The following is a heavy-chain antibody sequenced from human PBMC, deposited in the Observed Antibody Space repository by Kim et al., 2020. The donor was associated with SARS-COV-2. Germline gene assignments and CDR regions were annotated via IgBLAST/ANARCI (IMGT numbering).Heavy chain of an antibody. J-gene: IGHJ4*02. V-gene: IGHV3-9*01. CDR3: AKVYGSGHTPDY. CDR2: ISWNSGSI. D-gene: IGHD3-10*01. Sequence: GGSLRLSCAASGFTFDDYAMHWVRQAPGKGLEWVSGISWNSGSIGYADSVKGRFTISRDNAKNSLYLQMNSLRAEDTALYYCAKVYGSGHTPDYWGQRTL. CDR1: GFTFDDYA.